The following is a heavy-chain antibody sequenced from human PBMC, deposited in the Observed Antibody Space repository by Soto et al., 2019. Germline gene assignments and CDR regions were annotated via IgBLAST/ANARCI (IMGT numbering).Heavy chain of an antibody. J-gene: IGHJ6*02. V-gene: IGHV1-58*01. D-gene: IGHD6-6*01. CDR1: GSTFTSSA. CDR2: IVVGSGNT. CDR3: AAAQIAAPYYYGMDV. Sequence: SVKVSCKASGSTFTSSAVQWVRQARGQRLEWIGWIVVGSGNTNYAQKFQERVAITRDMSTSTAYMELSSLRSEDTAVYYCAAAQIAAPYYYGMDVWGQGTTVTVSS.